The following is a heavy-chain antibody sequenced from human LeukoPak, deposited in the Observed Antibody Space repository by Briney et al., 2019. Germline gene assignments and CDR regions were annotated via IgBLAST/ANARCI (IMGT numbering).Heavy chain of an antibody. D-gene: IGHD3-22*01. CDR2: ISSSGSTI. CDR3: ARTHSSSYYQFDY. V-gene: IGHV3-11*04. Sequence: PGGSLRLSCAASGFTFSDYYMSWIRQAPGKGLEWVSYISSSGSTIYYADSVKGRFTISRDNAKNSLYLQMNSLRDEDTAVYYCARTHSSSYYQFDYWGQGTLVTVSS. CDR1: GFTFSDYY. J-gene: IGHJ4*02.